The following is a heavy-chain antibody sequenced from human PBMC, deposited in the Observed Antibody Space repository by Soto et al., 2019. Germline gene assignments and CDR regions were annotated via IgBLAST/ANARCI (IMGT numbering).Heavy chain of an antibody. CDR3: ARGSSGWYKDAFDI. D-gene: IGHD6-19*01. V-gene: IGHV3-30-3*01. CDR2: ISYDGSNK. CDR1: GFTFSSYA. J-gene: IGHJ3*02. Sequence: QVQLVESGGGVVQPGRSLRLSCAASGFTFSSYAMHWVRQAPGKGLEWVAVISYDGSNKYYADSVKGRFTISRDNSKNTLYLQMNSLRAEDTAVYYCARGSSGWYKDAFDIWGRGTMVTVSS.